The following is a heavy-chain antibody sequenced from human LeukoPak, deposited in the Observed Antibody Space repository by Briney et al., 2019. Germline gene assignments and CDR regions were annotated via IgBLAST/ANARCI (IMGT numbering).Heavy chain of an antibody. CDR3: AKKYGIGHAFDI. J-gene: IGHJ3*02. CDR2: LTTSGGST. V-gene: IGHV3-23*01. Sequence: GDSLSLLHEAPQYTFRPSAMTCTPHPPGQLLQSASALTTSGGSTYYADSVRGRFTISRDHSKATLCLQMNSLRAEDPAVYYCAKKYGIGHAFDIWGQGTMVTVSS. CDR1: QYTFRPSA. D-gene: IGHD2-2*01.